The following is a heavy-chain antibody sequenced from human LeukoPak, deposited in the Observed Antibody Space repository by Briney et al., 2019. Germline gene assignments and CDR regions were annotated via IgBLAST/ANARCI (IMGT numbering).Heavy chain of an antibody. J-gene: IGHJ4*02. CDR3: AHSSLFSGYCTGGSCYSGPPFDC. D-gene: IGHD2-15*01. V-gene: IGHV2-5*02. CDR1: GFSLRTTGLG. CDR2: IYWDDDK. Sequence: SGPTLVKPTQTLTLTCTFSGFSLRTTGLGVGWIRQPPGKALEWLALIYWDDDKRYSPSLESRLAITKDTSKNLVLLTMTNMDPVDTATYFCAHSSLFSGYCTGGSCYSGPPFDCWGQGTLVTVSS.